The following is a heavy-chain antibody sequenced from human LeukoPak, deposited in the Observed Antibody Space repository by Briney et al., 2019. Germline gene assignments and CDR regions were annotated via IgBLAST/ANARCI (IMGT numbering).Heavy chain of an antibody. Sequence: GGSLRLSCAASGFTFSDYFMSWIRQAPGKGLEWVSYISSSGSTIYYADSVKGRFTISRDNAKNSLYLQMNSLRAEDTAVYYCARGTSTGYYYYYGMDVWGQGTTVTVS. CDR3: ARGTSTGYYYYYGMDV. CDR1: GFTFSDYF. CDR2: ISSSGSTI. J-gene: IGHJ6*02. V-gene: IGHV3-11*01. D-gene: IGHD1-14*01.